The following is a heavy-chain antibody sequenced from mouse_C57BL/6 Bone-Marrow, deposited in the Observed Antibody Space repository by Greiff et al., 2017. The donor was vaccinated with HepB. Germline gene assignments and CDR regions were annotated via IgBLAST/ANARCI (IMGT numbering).Heavy chain of an antibody. CDR2: IYPRSGNT. J-gene: IGHJ3*01. CDR3: ARAGITTVRFAY. CDR1: GYTFTSYG. Sequence: QVQLKESGAELARPGASVKLSCKASGYTFTSYGISWVKQRTGQGLEWIGEIYPRSGNTYYNEKFKGKATLTADKSSSTAYMELRSLTSEDSAVYFCARAGITTVRFAYWGQGTLVTVSA. V-gene: IGHV1-81*01. D-gene: IGHD1-1*01.